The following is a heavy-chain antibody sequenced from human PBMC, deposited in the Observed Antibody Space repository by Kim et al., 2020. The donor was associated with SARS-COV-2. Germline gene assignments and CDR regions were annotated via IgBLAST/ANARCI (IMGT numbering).Heavy chain of an antibody. V-gene: IGHV3-48*02. Sequence: SVKGGVTISRDNATNSMYLQMTSLRDEDTAVYYCARDEVNDYYYYYGMDVWGQGTTVTVSS. J-gene: IGHJ6*02. CDR3: ARDEVNDYYYYYGMDV.